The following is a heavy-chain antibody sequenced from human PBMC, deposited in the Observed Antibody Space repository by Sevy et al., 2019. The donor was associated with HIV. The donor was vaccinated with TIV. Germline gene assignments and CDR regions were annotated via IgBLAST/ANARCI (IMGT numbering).Heavy chain of an antibody. V-gene: IGHV4-61*01. D-gene: IGHD3-3*01. J-gene: IGHJ6*02. CDR1: GGSVSSGTYY. Sequence: SETLSLTCTVSGGSVSSGTYYWSWIRQPPGKGLEWIGYIYYSGSTNYNPSLKSRVTISVDTSKNQFSLKLSSVTAADTAVYYCARGYDFWSARAGGMDVWGQGTTVTVSS. CDR3: ARGYDFWSARAGGMDV. CDR2: IYYSGST.